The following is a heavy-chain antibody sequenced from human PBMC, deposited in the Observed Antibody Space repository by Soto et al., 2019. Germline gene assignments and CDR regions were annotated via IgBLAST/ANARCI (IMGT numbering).Heavy chain of an antibody. Sequence: EVQLLESGGGLVQPGGSLRLSCAASGFTFSSYAMSWVRQAPGKGLEWVSAISGSGGSTYYADSVKGRFTISRDNSKNTLDLQMNSLRAEDTAVYYWAKDGGGSYYPSFDYWGQGTLVTVSS. V-gene: IGHV3-23*01. CDR2: ISGSGGST. CDR1: GFTFSSYA. CDR3: AKDGGGSYYPSFDY. D-gene: IGHD1-26*01. J-gene: IGHJ4*02.